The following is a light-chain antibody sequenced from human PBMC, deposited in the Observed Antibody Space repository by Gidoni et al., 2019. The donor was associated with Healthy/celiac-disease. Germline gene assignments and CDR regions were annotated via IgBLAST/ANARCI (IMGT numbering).Light chain of an antibody. CDR2: QDS. CDR3: QAWDSSTEVV. V-gene: IGLV3-1*01. J-gene: IGLJ2*01. Sequence: SYELTQPPSVSVSPGQTASITCSGDKLGDKYACWSQQKQGQSPGLVIYQDSKRPSGIPERFSGSNSGNTATLTISGTQAMDEADYYCQAWDSSTEVVFGGGTKLTVL. CDR1: KLGDKY.